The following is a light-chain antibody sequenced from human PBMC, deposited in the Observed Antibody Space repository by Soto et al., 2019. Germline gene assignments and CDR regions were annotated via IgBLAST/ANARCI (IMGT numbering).Light chain of an antibody. V-gene: IGKV1-27*01. J-gene: IGKJ3*01. Sequence: EIQIPQSTTSLSASVGERGIIPCRASQGIRNYVAWYPQIPGKAPKLLISAASTLQSDVPSRYSASASGTGFTLTINGLQTEDVATHSCQEDSSAPVFGRGIKVEIK. CDR3: QEDSSAPV. CDR1: QGIRNY. CDR2: AAS.